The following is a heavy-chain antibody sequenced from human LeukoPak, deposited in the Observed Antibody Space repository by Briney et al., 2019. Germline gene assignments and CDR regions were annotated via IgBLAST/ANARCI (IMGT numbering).Heavy chain of an antibody. CDR2: ISSSSRYI. V-gene: IGHV3-21*01. J-gene: IGHJ3*02. CDR1: GFTFSSYS. CDR3: AREGFLEWLGAFDI. Sequence: GGSLRLSCAASGFTFSSYSMNWVRQAPGKGLEWVSSISSSSRYIYYADSVKGRFTISRDNAKNSLYLQMNSLRAEDTAVYYCAREGFLEWLGAFDIWGQGTMVTVSS. D-gene: IGHD3-3*01.